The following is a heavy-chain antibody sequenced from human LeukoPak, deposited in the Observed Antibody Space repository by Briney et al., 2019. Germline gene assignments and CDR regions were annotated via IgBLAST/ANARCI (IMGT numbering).Heavy chain of an antibody. J-gene: IGHJ4*02. CDR2: IYHSGST. Sequence: SETLSLTXAVSGYSISSGYYWGWIRQPPGKGLEWIGSIYHSGSTYYNPSLKSRVTISVDTSKNQFSLKLSSVTAADTAVYYCARSYSGSYLWDYWGPGTLVTVSS. D-gene: IGHD1-26*01. CDR1: GYSISSGYY. V-gene: IGHV4-38-2*01. CDR3: ARSYSGSYLWDY.